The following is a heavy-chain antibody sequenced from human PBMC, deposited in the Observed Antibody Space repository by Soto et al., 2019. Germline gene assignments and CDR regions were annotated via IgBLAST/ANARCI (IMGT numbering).Heavy chain of an antibody. CDR2: VSHIGST. CDR3: SRIAVSGPRTGFDD. Sequence: QLQLQESGPGLVKPSETLSLTCSVSGGSISNSSYLWGWVRQPPGKGLQWIGSVSHIGSTNYNPSLKSRLTISVGTSKTQSSLRLDSVTAADTAVYYCSRIAVSGPRTGFDDWGQGSLVTVSS. J-gene: IGHJ4*02. CDR1: GGSISNSSYL. D-gene: IGHD6-19*01. V-gene: IGHV4-39*01.